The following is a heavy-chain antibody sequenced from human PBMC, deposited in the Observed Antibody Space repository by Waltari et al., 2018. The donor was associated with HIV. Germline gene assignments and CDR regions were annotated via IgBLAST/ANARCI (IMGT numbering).Heavy chain of an antibody. Sequence: EVQLVESGGGLVQPGRSLRLSCAASGFTFDDYAMHWVRQAPVKGLEWVSGISLNSGSIGYADSVKGRFTISRDNAKNSLYLQMNSLRAEDTALYYCAKADYGDYVGPFDPWGQGTLVTVSS. CDR3: AKADYGDYVGPFDP. V-gene: IGHV3-9*01. J-gene: IGHJ5*02. D-gene: IGHD4-17*01. CDR2: ISLNSGSI. CDR1: GFTFDDYA.